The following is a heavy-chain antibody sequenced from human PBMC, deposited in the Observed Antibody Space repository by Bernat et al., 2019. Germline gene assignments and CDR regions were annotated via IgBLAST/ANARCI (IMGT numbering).Heavy chain of an antibody. CDR1: GGSISSSSYY. CDR3: ARPSGYYYGAIDY. CDR2: IYYSGST. Sequence: QLQLQESGPGLVNPSETLSLTCTVSGGSISSSSYYWGWIRQPPGKGLEWIGSIYYSGSTYYNPSLKSRVTISVDTSKNQFSLKLSSVTAADMAVYYCARPSGYYYGAIDYWGQGTLVTVSS. D-gene: IGHD3-22*01. J-gene: IGHJ4*02. V-gene: IGHV4-39*01.